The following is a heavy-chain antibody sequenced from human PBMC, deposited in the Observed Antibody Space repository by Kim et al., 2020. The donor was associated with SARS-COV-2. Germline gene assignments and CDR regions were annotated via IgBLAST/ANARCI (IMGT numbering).Heavy chain of an antibody. J-gene: IGHJ4*02. CDR3: AIYYSLWYWSFYY. CDR2: ISAGGGST. V-gene: IGHV3-23*01. CDR1: GFTFSNYD. D-gene: IGHD2-8*02. Sequence: GGSLRLSCAASGFTFSNYDMSWVRQAPGKGLEWVSSISAGGGSTYSADSVQGRFTVSRDNSKNTLYLQMNRLRAEDTAVYYCAIYYSLWYWSFYYWGQGT.